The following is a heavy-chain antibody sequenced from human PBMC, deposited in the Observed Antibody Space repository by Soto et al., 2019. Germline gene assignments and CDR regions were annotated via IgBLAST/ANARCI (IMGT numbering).Heavy chain of an antibody. V-gene: IGHV3-30-3*01. Sequence: QVQLVESGGGVVQPGRSLRLSCAASGFTFSSYAMHWVRQAPGKGLEWVAVISYDGSNKYYADSVKGRFTISRDNSKNTPYLQINSLRAEDTAVYYCASGSYRGRIDYWGQGTLVTVSS. J-gene: IGHJ4*02. CDR2: ISYDGSNK. D-gene: IGHD1-26*01. CDR3: ASGSYRGRIDY. CDR1: GFTFSSYA.